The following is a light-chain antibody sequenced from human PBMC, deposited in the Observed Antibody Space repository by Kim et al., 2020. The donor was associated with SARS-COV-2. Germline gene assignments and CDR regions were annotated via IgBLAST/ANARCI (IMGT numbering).Light chain of an antibody. Sequence: DIQMTQSPSTLSASVGDRVTITCRASQSIHSWLAWYQQRPGKAPNLLIYNASSLESGAPSRFSGSGSGTEFTLTISSLQPDDFATYYCQQYNGDSLTFGAGTKVDIK. CDR3: QQYNGDSLT. J-gene: IGKJ4*01. CDR2: NAS. CDR1: QSIHSW. V-gene: IGKV1-5*03.